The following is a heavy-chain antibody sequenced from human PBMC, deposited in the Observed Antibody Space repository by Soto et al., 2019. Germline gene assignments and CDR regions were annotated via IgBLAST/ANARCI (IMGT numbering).Heavy chain of an antibody. J-gene: IGHJ4*02. CDR1: GYTFTGYY. CDR2: INPNSGGT. D-gene: IGHD3-10*01. V-gene: IGHV1-2*04. Sequence: SVKVSGKASGYTFTGYYMHRVRQAPGLGLEWMGWINPNSGGTNYAQKFQDWVTMTRDTSISTAYMELSRLRSDDAAAYLCAISVYGSGSYYWTFGYWGKGPLGTVSS. CDR3: AISVYGSGSYYWTFGY.